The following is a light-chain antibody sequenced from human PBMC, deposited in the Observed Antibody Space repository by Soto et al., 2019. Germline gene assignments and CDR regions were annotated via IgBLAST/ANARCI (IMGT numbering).Light chain of an antibody. CDR1: QSFRGL. CDR3: QQRSNWPSVT. Sequence: EVVLTQSPVTLSLSPGERATLSCRASQSFRGLLAWYQQKPGQAPRLLIYDASNRATGIPARFSGSGSGTDFTLTISSLEPEDFAVYYCQQRSNWPSVTFGQGTLLET. CDR2: DAS. J-gene: IGKJ5*01. V-gene: IGKV3-11*01.